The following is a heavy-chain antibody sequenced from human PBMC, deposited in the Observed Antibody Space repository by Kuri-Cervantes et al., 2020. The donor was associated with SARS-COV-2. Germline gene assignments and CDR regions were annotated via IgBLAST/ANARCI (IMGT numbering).Heavy chain of an antibody. CDR3: ARVSYNWNYGLAYFDY. CDR2: IKQDGREK. D-gene: IGHD1-7*01. Sequence: AGSLSLSCAAFRFRSRRNKMSWFRQAPGKGLEWVANIKQDGREKYYVDSVKGRFTISRDNAKISLYLQMNCLRAEDTAVYYCARVSYNWNYGLAYFDYWGQGTLVTVSS. J-gene: IGHJ4*02. V-gene: IGHV3-7*01. CDR1: RFRSRRNK.